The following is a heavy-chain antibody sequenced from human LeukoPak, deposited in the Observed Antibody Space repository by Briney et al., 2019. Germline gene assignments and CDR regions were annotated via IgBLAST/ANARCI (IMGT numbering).Heavy chain of an antibody. CDR1: GGSISSYY. CDR2: IYYSGST. CDR3: ARTKRSWYQGYYYYYMDV. D-gene: IGHD6-13*01. J-gene: IGHJ6*03. V-gene: IGHV4-59*12. Sequence: SETLSLTCTVSGGSISSYYWSWIRQPPGKGLEWIGYIYYSGSTNYNPSLKSRVTISVDTSKSQFSLKLSSVTAADTGMYYCARTKRSWYQGYYYYYMDVWGKGTTVTISS.